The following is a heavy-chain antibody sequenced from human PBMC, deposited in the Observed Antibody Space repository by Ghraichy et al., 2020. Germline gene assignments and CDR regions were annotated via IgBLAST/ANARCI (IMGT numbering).Heavy chain of an antibody. D-gene: IGHD2-21*02. Sequence: GGSLRLSCAASGFTFSNYAMHWVRQAPGKGLEWVAVIWYDGKNKYYADSVKGRFTISRDNSKNTLYLLMNSLRDEDTAVYYCARGEICDGGACYLKPDYWGQGALVTVSS. CDR3: ARGEICDGGACYLKPDY. V-gene: IGHV3-33*01. CDR1: GFTFSNYA. CDR2: IWYDGKNK. J-gene: IGHJ4*02.